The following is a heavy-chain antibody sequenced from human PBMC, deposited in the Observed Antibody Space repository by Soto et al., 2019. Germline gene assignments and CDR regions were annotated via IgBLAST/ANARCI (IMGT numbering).Heavy chain of an antibody. CDR2: IYYSGST. J-gene: IGHJ5*02. D-gene: IGHD3-10*01. Sequence: SETLALTCTVSGGSISSSSYYWGWIRQPPGKGLEWIGSIYYSGSTYYNPSLKSRVTISVDTSKNQFSLKLSSVTAADTAVYYCARGILWFGELLRPWGQGTLVTVSS. CDR3: ARGILWFGELLRP. V-gene: IGHV4-39*01. CDR1: GGSISSSSYY.